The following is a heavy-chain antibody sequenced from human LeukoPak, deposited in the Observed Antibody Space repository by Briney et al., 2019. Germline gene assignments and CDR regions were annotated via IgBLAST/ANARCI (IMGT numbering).Heavy chain of an antibody. D-gene: IGHD4-17*01. CDR1: RYTFTSYA. V-gene: IGHV7-4-1*02. Sequence: GASVKVSCKASRYTFTSYAMNWVRQAPGQGLEWMGWINTKTGNPTYAQGFTGRFVFSVDTSVNTAYLQISRLKAEDTAMYYCARDWYTVTAPNEDWFDPWGQGTLVTVSS. J-gene: IGHJ5*02. CDR3: ARDWYTVTAPNEDWFDP. CDR2: INTKTGNP.